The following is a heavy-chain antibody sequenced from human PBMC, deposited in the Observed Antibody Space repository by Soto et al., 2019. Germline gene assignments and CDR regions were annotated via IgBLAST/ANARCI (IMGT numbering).Heavy chain of an antibody. J-gene: IGHJ6*02. CDR1: GFTFSSYA. V-gene: IGHV3-23*01. D-gene: IGHD1-26*01. Sequence: GGSLRLSCAASGFTFSSYAMSWVRQAPGKGLEWVSAISGSGGSTYYADSVKGRFTISRDNSKNTLYLQMNSLRAEDTAVYYCAKDLGFYYYYGMDVWGQGTTVTVSS. CDR3: AKDLGFYYYYGMDV. CDR2: ISGSGGST.